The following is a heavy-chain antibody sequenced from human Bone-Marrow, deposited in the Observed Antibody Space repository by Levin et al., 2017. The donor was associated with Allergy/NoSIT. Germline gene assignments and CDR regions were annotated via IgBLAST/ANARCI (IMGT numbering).Heavy chain of an antibody. V-gene: IGHV5-51*01. CDR2: IYPTDSDT. Sequence: GESLKISCKGSGYRFSTYWIAWVRQLPGKGLEWMGLIYPTDSDTQYSPSFQGQVTISVDKSINPAYLQWTSLKASDTAFFYFARKLRRLSRSPTAPGAPQHDAIEIWGQGTLVVVSS. J-gene: IGHJ3*02. CDR3: ARKLRRLSRSPTAPGAPQHDAIEI. CDR1: GYRFSTYW. D-gene: IGHD1-1*01.